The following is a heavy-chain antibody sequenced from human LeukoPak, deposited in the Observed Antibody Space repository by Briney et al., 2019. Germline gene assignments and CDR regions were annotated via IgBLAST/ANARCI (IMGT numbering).Heavy chain of an antibody. CDR3: AKGWFGELGFDY. V-gene: IGHV3-48*04. CDR1: GFTFSSYA. D-gene: IGHD3-10*01. J-gene: IGHJ4*02. Sequence: GGSLRLSCAASGFTFSSYAMSWVRQAPGKGLEWVSYISSSGSTIYYADSVKGRFTISRDNAKNSLYLQMNSLRAEDTALYYCAKGWFGELGFDYWGQGTLVTVSS. CDR2: ISSSGSTI.